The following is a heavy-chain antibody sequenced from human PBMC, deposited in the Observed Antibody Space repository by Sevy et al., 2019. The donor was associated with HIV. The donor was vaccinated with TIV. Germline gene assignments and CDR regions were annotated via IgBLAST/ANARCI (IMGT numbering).Heavy chain of an antibody. CDR2: ISSSSSTI. V-gene: IGHV3-48*01. D-gene: IGHD3-22*01. CDR1: GFTFSSYS. J-gene: IGHJ4*02. CDR3: ARVVWGYSDY. Sequence: GGSLRLSCAASGFTFSSYSMNWVLQAPGKALEWVSYISSSSSTIYYADSVKGRFTISRDNAKNSLYLQMNSLRAEDTAVYYYARVVWGYSDYWGQGTLVTVSS.